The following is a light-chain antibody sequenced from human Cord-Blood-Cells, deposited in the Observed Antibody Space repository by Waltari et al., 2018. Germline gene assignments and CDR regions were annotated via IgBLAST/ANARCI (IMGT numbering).Light chain of an antibody. CDR1: QSISSW. V-gene: IGKV1-5*01. CDR3: QQYNSYSYT. Sequence: MTQSPSTLSASVGDRVTITCRASQSISSWLAWYQQKPGKAPKLLIYDASSLESGVPSRFSGSGSGTEFTLTISSLQPDDFATYYCQQYNSYSYTFGQGTKLEIK. J-gene: IGKJ2*01. CDR2: DAS.